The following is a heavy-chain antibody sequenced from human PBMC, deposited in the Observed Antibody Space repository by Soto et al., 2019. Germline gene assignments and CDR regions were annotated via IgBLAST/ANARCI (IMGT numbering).Heavy chain of an antibody. V-gene: IGHV4-59*01. CDR3: ARSPLSGAVPAAIYYYGMDV. CDR2: IYYSGST. Sequence: ETLSLTFTVSGGCISKYYWSWIRQPPGKGLEWIGYIYYSGSTNYNPSLKSRVTISADTSKNQFSLKLSSVTAADTAVYYCARSPLSGAVPAAIYYYGMDVWGQGTTVTVSS. J-gene: IGHJ6*02. CDR1: GGCISKYY. D-gene: IGHD2-2*01.